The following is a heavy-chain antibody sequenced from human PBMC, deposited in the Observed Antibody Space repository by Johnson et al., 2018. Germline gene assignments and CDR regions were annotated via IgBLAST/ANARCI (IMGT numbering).Heavy chain of an antibody. D-gene: IGHD1-26*01. J-gene: IGHJ1*01. CDR1: GFTFDDYA. V-gene: IGHV3-9*01. CDR3: ATEGGSYGQNVSYFQH. Sequence: VQLVESGGGVVQPGRSLRLSCAASGFTFDDYAMHWVRQAPGKGLEWVSGITWNGGSIGSADSVQGRFVMARDNAKNSLWLQMNSLRAEGTAVYYCATEGGSYGQNVSYFQHWGQGTLVTVSS. CDR2: ITWNGGSI.